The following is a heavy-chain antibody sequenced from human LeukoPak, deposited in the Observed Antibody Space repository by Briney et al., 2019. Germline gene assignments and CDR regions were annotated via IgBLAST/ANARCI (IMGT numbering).Heavy chain of an antibody. V-gene: IGHV3-23*01. CDR3: ARDPYHYDSSGYPPSYAFDI. Sequence: GGSLRLSCAASGFTFSSYWMSWVRQAPGKGLEWVSAISGSGRSTYYADSVKGRFTISRDNSKNTLYLQMNSLRAEDTAVYYCARDPYHYDSSGYPPSYAFDIWGQGTMVTVSS. CDR1: GFTFSSYW. D-gene: IGHD3-22*01. CDR2: ISGSGRST. J-gene: IGHJ3*02.